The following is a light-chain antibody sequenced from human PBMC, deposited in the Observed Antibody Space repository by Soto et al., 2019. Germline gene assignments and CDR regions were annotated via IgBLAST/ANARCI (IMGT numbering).Light chain of an antibody. J-gene: IGKJ1*01. V-gene: IGKV3-15*01. CDR1: QSVSSS. CDR3: QQYYNWRPR. Sequence: EVVMTQSPATLSVSPGDTATLSCRASQSVSSSLAWYQQKPGQAPRLLIYDASTRATGVPARFSGSGSGTEFTLTISRLQSEDFAVYYCQQYYNWRPRFGQGTKVDIK. CDR2: DAS.